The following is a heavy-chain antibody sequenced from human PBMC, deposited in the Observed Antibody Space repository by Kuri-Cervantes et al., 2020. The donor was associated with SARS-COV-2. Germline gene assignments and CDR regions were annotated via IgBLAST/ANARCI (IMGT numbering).Heavy chain of an antibody. V-gene: IGHV4-59*12. CDR2: IYYSGST. D-gene: IGHD5-24*01. CDR1: GGSISSYY. CDR3: ARGRASRWLQDYYYYYGMDV. J-gene: IGHJ6*02. Sequence: SETLSLTCTVSGGSISSYYWSWIRQPPGKGLEWIGYIYYSGSTNYNPSLKSRVTISLDTSKNQFSLKLSSVTAADTAVYYCARGRASRWLQDYYYYYGMDVWGQGTTVTASS.